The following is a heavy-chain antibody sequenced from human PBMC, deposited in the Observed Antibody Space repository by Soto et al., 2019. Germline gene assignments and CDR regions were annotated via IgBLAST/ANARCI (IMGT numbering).Heavy chain of an antibody. CDR1: GLTVSGKKY. Sequence: DVQLVESGGGLMQPGEYLRLSCAASGLTVSGKKYVDWVRQAPGKGLEWVSALYDVDGSFYSDSVKGRFTTSSDSSKTTVYLQMNDLRPADTAVYYCATWHEREHAYDVWGQGTTVTVSS. J-gene: IGHJ3*01. D-gene: IGHD1-1*01. CDR2: LYDVDGS. CDR3: ATWHEREHAYDV. V-gene: IGHV3-53*01.